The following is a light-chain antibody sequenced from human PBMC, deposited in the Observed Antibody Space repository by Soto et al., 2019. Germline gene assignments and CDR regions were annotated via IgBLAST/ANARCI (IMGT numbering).Light chain of an antibody. CDR3: QQYNNWPFT. V-gene: IGKV3-15*01. CDR1: QSVSSN. CDR2: GAS. J-gene: IGKJ3*01. Sequence: EIVMTQSPATLSVSPGERATLSCRASQSVSSNLAWYQQKPGQAPRLLIHGASTRATGIPARFSGSGSGTEFTLTISSLQSEDFAVYYCQQYNNWPFTFGPGTRWIS.